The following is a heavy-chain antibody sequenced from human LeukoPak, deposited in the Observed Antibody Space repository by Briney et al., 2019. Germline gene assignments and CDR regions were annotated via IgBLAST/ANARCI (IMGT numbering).Heavy chain of an antibody. CDR1: GGSFSGYY. CDR2: INHSGST. D-gene: IGHD2-15*01. CDR3: ARRLGGGSCYSINYYYYMDV. V-gene: IGHV4-34*01. J-gene: IGHJ6*03. Sequence: SGTLPLTCAVYGGSFSGYYWSWIRQPPGKGLKWIGEINHSGSTNYNPSLKSRVTISVDTSKNQFSLKLSSVTAADTAVYYCARRLGGGSCYSINYYYYMDVWGKGTTVTVSS.